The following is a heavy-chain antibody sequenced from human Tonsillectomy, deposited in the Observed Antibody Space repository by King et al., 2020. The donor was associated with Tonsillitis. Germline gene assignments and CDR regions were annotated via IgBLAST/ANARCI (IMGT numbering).Heavy chain of an antibody. CDR2: IYSGGST. CDR3: AREGANCSSTSCYGGWFDP. V-gene: IGHV3-53*01. J-gene: IGHJ5*02. CDR1: GFTVSSNY. D-gene: IGHD2-2*01. Sequence: VQLVQYGGGLIQPGGSLRLSCAASGFTVSSNYMSWVRQAPGKGLEWVSVIYSGGSTYYADSVKGRFTISRDNSKNTLYLQMNSLRAEDTAVYYCAREGANCSSTSCYGGWFDPWGQGTLVTVSS.